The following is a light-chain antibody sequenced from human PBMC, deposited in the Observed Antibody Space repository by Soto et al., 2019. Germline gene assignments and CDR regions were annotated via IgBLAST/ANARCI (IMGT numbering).Light chain of an antibody. V-gene: IGKV1-39*01. Sequence: DIQMTQSPSSLSASVGDRVTITCRASRTISSYLNWYQHKPGKAPKLLIYGASSLQSGVPSRFSGSGSGTDFTLTISSLQPEDFATYYCQQSSNTPLTFGQGTKLEIK. CDR1: RTISSY. CDR3: QQSSNTPLT. CDR2: GAS. J-gene: IGKJ2*01.